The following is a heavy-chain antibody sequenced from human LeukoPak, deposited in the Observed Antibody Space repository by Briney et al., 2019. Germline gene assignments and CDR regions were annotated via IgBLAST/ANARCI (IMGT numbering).Heavy chain of an antibody. CDR2: IGTAGDT. J-gene: IGHJ6*02. CDR1: GFTFSSYD. Sequence: GGSLRLSCVASGFTFSSYDMHWVRQATGKGLEWVSSIGTAGDTYYPGSVKGRFTISRENAKNSLYLQMNSLRAGDTAVYYCARDRGYYDFWSGQYYYYGMDVWGQGTTVTVSS. CDR3: ARDRGYYDFWSGQYYYYGMDV. V-gene: IGHV3-13*01. D-gene: IGHD3-3*01.